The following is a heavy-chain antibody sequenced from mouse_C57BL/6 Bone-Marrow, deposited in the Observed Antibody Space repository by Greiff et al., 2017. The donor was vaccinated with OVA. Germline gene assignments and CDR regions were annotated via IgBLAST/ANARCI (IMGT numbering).Heavy chain of an antibody. CDR1: GYTFTDYY. D-gene: IGHD1-1*01. V-gene: IGHV1-19*01. Sequence: EVQLQQSGPVLVKPGASVKMSCKASGYTFTDYYMNWVKQSHGKSLEWIGVINPYNGGTSYNQKFKGKATLTVDKSSSTAYMELNSLTSEDSAVYYCARWGDYYGSSLYYFDYWGQGTTLTVSS. J-gene: IGHJ2*01. CDR3: ARWGDYYGSSLYYFDY. CDR2: INPYNGGT.